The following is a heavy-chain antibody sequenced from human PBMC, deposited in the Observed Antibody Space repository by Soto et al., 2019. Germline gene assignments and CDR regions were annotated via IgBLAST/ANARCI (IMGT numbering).Heavy chain of an antibody. CDR1: GFTFSDYY. CDR3: ARDSEVWYYYDSKSYAFDI. V-gene: IGHV3-11*06. D-gene: IGHD3-22*01. Sequence: QVQLVESGGGLVKPGGSLRLSCAASGFTFSDYYMSWIRQAPGKGLEWVSYISSSSSYTNYADSVKGRFTISSDNAKNSLYLQMNSLRAEDTAVYYCARDSEVWYYYDSKSYAFDIWGQGTMVTVSS. J-gene: IGHJ3*02. CDR2: ISSSSSYT.